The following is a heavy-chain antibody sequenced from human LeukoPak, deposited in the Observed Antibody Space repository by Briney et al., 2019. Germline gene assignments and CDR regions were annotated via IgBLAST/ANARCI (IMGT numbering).Heavy chain of an antibody. V-gene: IGHV3-64D*09. CDR2: ISSNGGST. CDR3: VPIAVAGFFDY. CDR1: GFPFSSYP. Sequence: PGGSLRLSCSASGFPFSSYPMHWVRQAPGKGLEYVSAISSNGGSTYYTDSVKGRFTISRDNSKNTLYLQTSSLRAEDTAVYYCVPIAVAGFFDYWGQGTLVTVSS. D-gene: IGHD6-19*01. J-gene: IGHJ4*02.